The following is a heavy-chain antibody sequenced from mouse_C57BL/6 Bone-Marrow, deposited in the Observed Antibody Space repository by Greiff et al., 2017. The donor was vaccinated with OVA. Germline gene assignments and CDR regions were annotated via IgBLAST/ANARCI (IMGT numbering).Heavy chain of an antibody. CDR3: ARRGVLRPWGLDY. CDR2: IYPGSGST. Sequence: QVQLQQSGAELVKPGASVKMSCKASGYTFTSYWITWVKQRPGQGLEWIGDIYPGSGSTNYNEKFKSKATLTVDTSSSTAYMQLSSLTSEDSAVYYCARRGVLRPWGLDYWGQGTTLTVSS. CDR1: GYTFTSYW. V-gene: IGHV1-55*01. J-gene: IGHJ2*01. D-gene: IGHD1-1*01.